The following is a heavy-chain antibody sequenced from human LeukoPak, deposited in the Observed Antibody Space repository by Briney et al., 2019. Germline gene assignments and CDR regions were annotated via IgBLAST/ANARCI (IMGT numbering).Heavy chain of an antibody. Sequence: GGSLRLSCAASGFSFSTYWMSWVRQAPGKGLEWVANIKPDGSEKYYVDSVKGRFTISRDNAKNSLYLQMNSLRAEDTAVYYCARVPHVLLWFGESLSYFDYWGQGTLVTVSS. D-gene: IGHD3-10*01. CDR2: IKPDGSEK. CDR1: GFSFSTYW. V-gene: IGHV3-7*01. J-gene: IGHJ4*02. CDR3: ARVPHVLLWFGESLSYFDY.